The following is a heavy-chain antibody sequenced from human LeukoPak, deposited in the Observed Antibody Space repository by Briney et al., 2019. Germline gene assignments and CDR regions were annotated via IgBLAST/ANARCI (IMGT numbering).Heavy chain of an antibody. CDR1: GFTFSTYA. V-gene: IGHV3-23*01. CDR2: ISGSGGST. D-gene: IGHD6-13*01. CDR3: AKSLEVSRSRQAFDM. J-gene: IGHJ3*02. Sequence: GRSLRLSCAASGFTFSTYAMNWVRQALGKGLEWVSAISGSGGSTYYADSVKGRFTISRDNSKNTLYLQMNSLRAADTAVYFCAKSLEVSRSRQAFDMWGQGTMVTVSS.